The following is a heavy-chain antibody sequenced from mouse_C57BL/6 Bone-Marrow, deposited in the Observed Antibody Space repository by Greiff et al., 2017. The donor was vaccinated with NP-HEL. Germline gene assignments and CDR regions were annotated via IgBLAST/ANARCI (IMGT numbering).Heavy chain of an antibody. D-gene: IGHD1-1*01. J-gene: IGHJ1*03. Sequence: EVKLMESGGGLVQPGGSLKLSCAASGFTFSDYYMYWVRQTPEKRLEWVAYISNGGGSTYYPDNVKSRFTISRDNAKNTLYLQMNRLKTEDTAMYYCARVTTVVATDWYFDVWGTGTTVTVSS. CDR3: ARVTTVVATDWYFDV. V-gene: IGHV5-12*01. CDR1: GFTFSDYY. CDR2: ISNGGGST.